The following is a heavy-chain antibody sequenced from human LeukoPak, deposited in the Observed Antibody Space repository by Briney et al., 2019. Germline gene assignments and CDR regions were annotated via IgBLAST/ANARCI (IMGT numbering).Heavy chain of an antibody. V-gene: IGHV1-69*13. D-gene: IGHD5-18*01. CDR2: IIPIFGTA. CDR3: ARGVYSYGWDYYYYYYMDV. J-gene: IGHJ6*03. CDR1: GGTFSSYA. Sequence: ASVKVSCKASGGTFSSYAISWVRQAPGQGLEWMGGIIPIFGTANYAQKFQGRVTITADESTSTAYMELSSLRSEDTAAYYCARGVYSYGWDYYYYYYMDVWGKGTTVTISS.